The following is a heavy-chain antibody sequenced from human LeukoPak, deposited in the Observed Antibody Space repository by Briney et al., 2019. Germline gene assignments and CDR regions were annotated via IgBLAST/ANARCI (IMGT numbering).Heavy chain of an antibody. CDR3: ARTFIAVAGAFDY. CDR1: GGSISSSSYY. D-gene: IGHD6-19*01. J-gene: IGHJ4*02. Sequence: SETLSLTCTVSGGSISSSSYYWGWNRPPPGKGLEWIGSIYYSGSTYYNPSLKSRVTISVDTSKNQFSLKLSSVTAADTAVYYCARTFIAVAGAFDYWGQGTLVTVSS. V-gene: IGHV4-39*01. CDR2: IYYSGST.